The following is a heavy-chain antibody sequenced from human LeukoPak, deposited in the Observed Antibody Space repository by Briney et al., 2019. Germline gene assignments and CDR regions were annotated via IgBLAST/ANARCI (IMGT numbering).Heavy chain of an antibody. V-gene: IGHV3-66*02. D-gene: IGHD1-26*01. Sequence: GGSLRLSCAASGFTLNSNYMTWVRQAPGKGLEWVSVIYTGGSTYYADSVKGRFTISRDNSENELYLQMNSLRTEDTAVYYCARAGVGAKRGAFDIWGQGTMVTVSS. CDR2: IYTGGST. J-gene: IGHJ3*02. CDR1: GFTLNSNY. CDR3: ARAGVGAKRGAFDI.